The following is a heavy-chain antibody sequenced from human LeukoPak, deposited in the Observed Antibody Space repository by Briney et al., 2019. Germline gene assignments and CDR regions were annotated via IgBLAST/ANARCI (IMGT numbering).Heavy chain of an antibody. CDR3: ARDIYGSGSYYFDY. J-gene: IGHJ4*02. Sequence: GGSLRLSCAASGFTLSSYAIHWVRQAPGKGLEWVAVMSFDVRNTYYSESVKGRFTITRDNFRNTLYLQMNSLRTEDTAVYYCARDIYGSGSYYFDYWGQGTLVTVSS. CDR2: MSFDVRNT. D-gene: IGHD3-10*01. V-gene: IGHV3-30*03. CDR1: GFTLSSYA.